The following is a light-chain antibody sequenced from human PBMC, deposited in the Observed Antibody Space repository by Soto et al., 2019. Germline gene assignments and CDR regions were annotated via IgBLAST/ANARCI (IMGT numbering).Light chain of an antibody. CDR1: SSDVGGYNY. CDR2: EVS. V-gene: IGLV2-14*01. CDR3: SSYTSSSTPHYV. Sequence: QSALTQPASVSGSPGQSITISCTGTSSDVGGYNYVSWYQQHPGKAPKLMIYEVSNRPSGVSNRFSGSKSGNTASLTISGLQAEYEADYYCSSYTSSSTPHYVFGTGTKVTVL. J-gene: IGLJ1*01.